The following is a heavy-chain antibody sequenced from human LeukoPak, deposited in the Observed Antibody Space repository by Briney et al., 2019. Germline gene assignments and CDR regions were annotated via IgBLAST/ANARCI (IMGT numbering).Heavy chain of an antibody. Sequence: GGSLRLSCAASGFTFSTYWMHWVRQGPGKGLVWVSRINADGSTTTYADSVKGRFTISRDNAKNTLYLQMNSLRAEDTAVYYCARGPSHSSSWYGLDDWGQGALVTVFS. D-gene: IGHD6-13*01. V-gene: IGHV3-74*01. CDR1: GFTFSTYW. CDR3: ARGPSHSSSWYGLDD. CDR2: INADGSTT. J-gene: IGHJ4*02.